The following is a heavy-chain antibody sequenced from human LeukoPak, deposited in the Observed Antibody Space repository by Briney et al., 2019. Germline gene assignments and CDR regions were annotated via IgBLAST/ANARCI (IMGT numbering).Heavy chain of an antibody. V-gene: IGHV3-30*18. D-gene: IGHD3-9*01. CDR2: ISYDGSNK. Sequence: PGGSLRLSCAASGFTFSSYGMHWVRQAPGKGLEWVAVISYDGSNKYYADSVKGRFTISRDNSKNTLYLQMNSLRAEDTAVYYCAKEMRPYDILTGYFPNWGQGTLVTVSS. J-gene: IGHJ4*02. CDR3: AKEMRPYDILTGYFPN. CDR1: GFTFSSYG.